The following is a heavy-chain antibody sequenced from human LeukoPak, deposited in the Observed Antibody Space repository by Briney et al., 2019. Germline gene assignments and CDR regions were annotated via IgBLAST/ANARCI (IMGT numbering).Heavy chain of an antibody. J-gene: IGHJ4*02. CDR2: ISGSGGSA. D-gene: IGHD3-3*01. CDR3: TKGQCTICGVIIISPDFDY. V-gene: IGHV3-23*01. CDR1: GFTFSSYA. Sequence: GGSLRLSCAASGFTFSSYAMSWVRQAPGKGLEWVSVISGSGGSAYYADSVKGRFTISRDNSKNTLHLQMNSLRAEDTAVYYFTKGQCTICGVIIISPDFDYWGQGTLVTVSS.